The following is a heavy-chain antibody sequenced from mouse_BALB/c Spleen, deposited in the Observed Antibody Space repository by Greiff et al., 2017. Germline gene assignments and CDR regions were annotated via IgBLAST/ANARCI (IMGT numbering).Heavy chain of an antibody. Sequence: VMLVESGPGLVAPSQSLSITCTVSGFSLTSYGVHWVRQPPGKGLEWLGVIWAGGSTNYNSALMSRLSISKDNSKSQVFLKMNSLQTDDTAMYYCARKYRYDEGPFAYWGQGTLVTVSA. J-gene: IGHJ3*01. CDR1: GFSLTSYG. CDR2: IWAGGST. D-gene: IGHD2-14*01. CDR3: ARKYRYDEGPFAY. V-gene: IGHV2-9*02.